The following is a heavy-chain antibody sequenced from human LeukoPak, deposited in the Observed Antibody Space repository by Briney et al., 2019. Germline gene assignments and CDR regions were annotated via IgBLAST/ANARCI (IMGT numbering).Heavy chain of an antibody. V-gene: IGHV4-34*01. Sequence: SETLSLTCAVYGGSFSGYYWSWIRQPPGDGLEWIGEINPSGSTNYHPSQNRRVTITVDTTKNQLSLKLSSVTAADTAVYYCARLILLWFGELSNRYYFDYWGQGTLGTVSS. CDR3: ARLILLWFGELSNRYYFDY. CDR1: GGSFSGYY. D-gene: IGHD3-10*01. J-gene: IGHJ4*02. CDR2: INPSGST.